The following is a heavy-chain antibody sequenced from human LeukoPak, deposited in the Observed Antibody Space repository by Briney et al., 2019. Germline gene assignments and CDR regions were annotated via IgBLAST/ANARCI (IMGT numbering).Heavy chain of an antibody. D-gene: IGHD3-22*01. CDR1: GFTFSSYS. CDR3: ARDYYDSSGYYYIDH. CDR2: ISSSSSYI. J-gene: IGHJ4*02. Sequence: GGSLRLSCAASGFTFSSYSMNWVRQAPGKGLEWVSSISSSSSYIYYADSVKGRFTISRDNAKNSLYLQMNSLRAEDTAVYYCARDYYDSSGYYYIDHWGQGTLVTVSS. V-gene: IGHV3-21*04.